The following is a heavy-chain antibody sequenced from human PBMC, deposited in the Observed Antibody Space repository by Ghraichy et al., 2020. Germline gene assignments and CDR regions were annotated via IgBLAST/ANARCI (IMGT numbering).Heavy chain of an antibody. V-gene: IGHV3-49*03. CDR2: IRSKPYGGTT. CDR1: GFTFGDYA. J-gene: IGHJ4*02. D-gene: IGHD3-22*01. CDR3: SRGLGWNSGYYYDY. Sequence: GGSLRLSCTAPGFTFGDYAMSWFRQAPGTGLEWVGFIRSKPYGGTTEYAASVKGRFTISRDDSKGIAYLQMNSLKTEDTAVFYCSRGLGWNSGYYYDYWGQGTRVTVSS.